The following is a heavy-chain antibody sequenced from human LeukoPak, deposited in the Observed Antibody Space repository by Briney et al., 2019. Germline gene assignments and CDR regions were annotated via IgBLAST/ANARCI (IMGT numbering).Heavy chain of an antibody. CDR2: ISSSSSYI. J-gene: IGHJ4*02. Sequence: TTGGSLRLSCAASGFTFSSYSMNWVRQAPGKGLEWVSSISSSSSYIYYADSVKGRSSISRDNSKNSLYLEMNSLRTEDAAMYYCAKESGKFDYWGQGTLVAVSS. V-gene: IGHV3-21*04. CDR3: AKESGKFDY. CDR1: GFTFSSYS.